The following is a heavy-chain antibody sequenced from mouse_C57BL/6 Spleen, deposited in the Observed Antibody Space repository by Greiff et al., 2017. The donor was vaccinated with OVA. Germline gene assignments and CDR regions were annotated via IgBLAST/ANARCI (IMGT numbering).Heavy chain of an antibody. CDR2: IYPGDGDT. Sequence: VQLVESGPELVKPGASVKISCKASGYAFSSSWMNWVKQRPGKGLEWIGRIYPGDGDTNYNGKFKGKATLTADKSSSTAYMQLSSLTSEDSAVYFCARDWDDAMDYWGQGTSVTVSS. D-gene: IGHD4-1*01. CDR3: ARDWDDAMDY. V-gene: IGHV1-82*01. CDR1: GYAFSSSW. J-gene: IGHJ4*01.